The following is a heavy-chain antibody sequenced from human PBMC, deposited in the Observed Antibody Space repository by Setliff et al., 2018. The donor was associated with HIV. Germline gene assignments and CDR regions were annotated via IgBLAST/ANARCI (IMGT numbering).Heavy chain of an antibody. Sequence: GGSLRLSCAASGFTFSNNNMHWVRQTPGKGLEWVACIQYDGDTKYYADSVKGRFTISRDNSKNTLYLQMNSPRADDTAVYYCARDSSTKEMATIWVNFDYWGQGTLVTVSS. CDR2: IQYDGDTK. D-gene: IGHD5-12*01. CDR1: GFTFSNNN. J-gene: IGHJ4*02. V-gene: IGHV3-30*02. CDR3: ARDSSTKEMATIWVNFDY.